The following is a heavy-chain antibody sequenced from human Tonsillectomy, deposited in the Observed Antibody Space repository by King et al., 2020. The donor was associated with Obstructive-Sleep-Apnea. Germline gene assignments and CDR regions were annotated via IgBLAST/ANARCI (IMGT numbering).Heavy chain of an antibody. CDR3: ARKLRYFDWLSKGYFDY. CDR2: IYYRGST. CDR1: SGSISGSSYY. Sequence: QLQESGPGLVKPSETLSLTCTVSSGSISGSSYYWDWIRQPPGKGLEWIGSIYYRGSTYYNPALKSRLTMSVDTSKTQFSLKLSSVTAADTAVYYCARKLRYFDWLSKGYFDYWGQGTLVTVSS. V-gene: IGHV4-39*07. J-gene: IGHJ4*02. D-gene: IGHD3-9*01.